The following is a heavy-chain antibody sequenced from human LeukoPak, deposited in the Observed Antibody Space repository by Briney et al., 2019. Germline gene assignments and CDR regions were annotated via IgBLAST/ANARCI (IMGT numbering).Heavy chain of an antibody. Sequence: GASVTVSCTASGYTFTSYYMHWVRQAPGQGLEWMGLINPSGGSTSYPQKFQGRVTMTRDMSTNTVYMELSSLRSEDTAVYYCARVGGSSWYGNYYYMDVWGKGTTVTVSS. J-gene: IGHJ6*03. CDR2: INPSGGST. CDR3: ARVGGSSWYGNYYYMDV. V-gene: IGHV1-46*01. CDR1: GYTFTSYY. D-gene: IGHD6-13*01.